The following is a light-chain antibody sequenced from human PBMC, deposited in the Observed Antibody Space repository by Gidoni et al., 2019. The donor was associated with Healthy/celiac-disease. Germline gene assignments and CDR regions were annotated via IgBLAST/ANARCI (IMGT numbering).Light chain of an antibody. CDR2: RNN. Sequence: QSVLTQPPSASGTPGQRVTTSCSGSSSNIGSNYVYWYQQLPGTAPKLLIYRNNQRPSGVPDRFSGSKSGTSASLAISGLRSEDEADYYCAAWDDSLSGSVVLGGGTKLTVL. CDR1: SSNIGSNY. CDR3: AAWDDSLSGSVV. J-gene: IGLJ2*01. V-gene: IGLV1-47*01.